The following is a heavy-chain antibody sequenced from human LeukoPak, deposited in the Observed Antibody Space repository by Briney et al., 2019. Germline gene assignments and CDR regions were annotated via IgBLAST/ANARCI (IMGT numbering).Heavy chain of an antibody. D-gene: IGHD3-22*01. V-gene: IGHV3-23*01. CDR3: AKDSEYYYDSSGYYYGYFDY. Sequence: PGGSLRLSCAASGFTFSSYAMSWVRQAPGKGLEWVSAISGSGGSTYYADSVKGRFTISRDNSKNTLYLQMNSLRAEDTAVYYCAKDSEYYYDSSGYYYGYFDYWGQGTLVTVSS. CDR1: GFTFSSYA. J-gene: IGHJ4*02. CDR2: ISGSGGST.